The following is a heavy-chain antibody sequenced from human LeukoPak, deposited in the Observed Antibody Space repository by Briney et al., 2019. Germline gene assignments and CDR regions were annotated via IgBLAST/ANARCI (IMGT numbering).Heavy chain of an antibody. D-gene: IGHD3-22*01. CDR2: INPNSGGT. V-gene: IGHV1-2*02. CDR1: GYTFTGYC. Sequence: ASVKVSCTASGYTFTGYCMHWVRQAPGQGLERMGWINPNSGGTNYAQKFQGRVTMTRDTSISTAYMELSRLRSDDTAVYYCARDRSVVVKCVIILPEYYFDYGGQGTLVTVSS. J-gene: IGHJ4*02. CDR3: ARDRSVVVKCVIILPEYYFDY.